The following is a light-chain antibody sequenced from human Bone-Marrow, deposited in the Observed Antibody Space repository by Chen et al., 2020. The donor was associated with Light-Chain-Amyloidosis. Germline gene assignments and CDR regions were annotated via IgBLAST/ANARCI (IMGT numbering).Light chain of an antibody. J-gene: IGLJ3*02. CDR2: VDS. CDR1: NIGSTS. Sequence: SYVLALPPSVSAAAGQRATVACGRNNIGSTSVHWYQQTPGQAPLLVVYVDSDRPSGIPERLSGSNSGNTATLTISRVEAGDEADYYCQVWDRSSDRPVFGGGTKLTVL. CDR3: QVWDRSSDRPV. V-gene: IGLV3-21*02.